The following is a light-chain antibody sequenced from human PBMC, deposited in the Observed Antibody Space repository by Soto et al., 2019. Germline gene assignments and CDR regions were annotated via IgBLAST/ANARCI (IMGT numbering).Light chain of an antibody. Sequence: EIVLTQSPGTLSLSPGERVTLSCRASQSVSSSYLAWYQQKPGQAPRLLIYGASSRATGIPDRFSGSGSGTDFILTISRLEPEDFAVYYCQQYPNSPFTFGPGTKVDIK. CDR1: QSVSSSY. V-gene: IGKV3-20*01. CDR3: QQYPNSPFT. CDR2: GAS. J-gene: IGKJ3*01.